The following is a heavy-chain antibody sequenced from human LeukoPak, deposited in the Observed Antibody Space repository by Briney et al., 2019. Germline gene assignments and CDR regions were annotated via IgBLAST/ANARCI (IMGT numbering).Heavy chain of an antibody. CDR2: TYYRSKWYN. CDR3: AREAAAAFRNWFAP. D-gene: IGHD6-13*01. J-gene: IGHJ5*02. Sequence: SQTLSLTCAISGDSVSSNSAAWNWIRQCPSRGLEWLGRTYYRSKWYNDYAVSVKSRITINPDTSKNQFCLQLNSVTPEDTAVYYCAREAAAAFRNWFAPWGQGTLVTVSS. CDR1: GDSVSSNSAA. V-gene: IGHV6-1*01.